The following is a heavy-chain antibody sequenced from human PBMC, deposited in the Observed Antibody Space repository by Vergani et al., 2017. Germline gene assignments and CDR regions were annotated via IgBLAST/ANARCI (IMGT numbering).Heavy chain of an antibody. CDR3: AMYYYDSSGYYSYFDY. D-gene: IGHD3-22*01. Sequence: QVQLVQSGAEVKKPGASVKVSCKASGYTFTSYDINWVRQAPGQGLEWMGGIIPIFGTANYAQKFQGRVTITADESTSTAYMELSSLRSEDTAVYYCAMYYYDSSGYYSYFDYWGQGTLVTVSS. CDR2: IIPIFGTA. CDR1: GYTFTSYD. V-gene: IGHV1-69*01. J-gene: IGHJ4*02.